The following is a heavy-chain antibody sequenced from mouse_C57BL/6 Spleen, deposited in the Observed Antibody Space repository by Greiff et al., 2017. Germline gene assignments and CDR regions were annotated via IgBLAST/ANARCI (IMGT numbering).Heavy chain of an antibody. CDR1: GYTFTGYW. Sequence: VMLVESGAELMKPGASVKLSCKATGYTFTGYWIEWVKQRPGHGLEWIGEILPGSGSTNYNEKFKGTATFTAYTSSNTAYMQLSSLTTEDSASYYCAGEYSNYEFAYWGQGTLVTVSA. CDR2: ILPGSGST. J-gene: IGHJ3*01. CDR3: AGEYSNYEFAY. D-gene: IGHD2-5*01. V-gene: IGHV1-9*01.